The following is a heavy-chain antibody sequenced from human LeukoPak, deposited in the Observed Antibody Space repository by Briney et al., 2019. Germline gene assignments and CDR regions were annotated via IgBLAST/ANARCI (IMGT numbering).Heavy chain of an antibody. J-gene: IGHJ4*02. Sequence: GGSLRLSCAAFGFIFSNYPMNWVRQAPGKGLKWVSTITTGGPNTYYADSVKGRFTVSRDDSKNTLYLQMNSLRAEDTAVYYCAKDGGLWVSAHWGDSWGRGTLVTVSS. CDR2: ITTGGPNT. CDR1: GFIFSNYP. D-gene: IGHD7-27*01. V-gene: IGHV3-23*01. CDR3: AKDGGLWVSAHWGDS.